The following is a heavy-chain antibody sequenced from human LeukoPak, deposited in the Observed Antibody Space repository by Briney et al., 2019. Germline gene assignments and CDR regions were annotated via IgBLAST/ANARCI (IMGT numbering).Heavy chain of an antibody. Sequence: PSETLSLTCTVSGGSISSYYWSWIRQPPGKGLEWIGYIYYSGSTNYNPSLKSRVTISVDTSKNQFSPKLSSVTAADTAVYYCARVPPTGYSSGWYGSFDYWGQGTLVTVSS. CDR2: IYYSGST. CDR3: ARVPPTGYSSGWYGSFDY. V-gene: IGHV4-59*01. J-gene: IGHJ4*02. D-gene: IGHD6-19*01. CDR1: GGSISSYY.